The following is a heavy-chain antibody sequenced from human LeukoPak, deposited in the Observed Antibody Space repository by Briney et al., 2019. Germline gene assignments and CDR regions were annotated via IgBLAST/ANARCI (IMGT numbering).Heavy chain of an antibody. D-gene: IGHD3-9*01. Sequence: ASVKVSCKASGYTFTGYYIHWVRQSPGQGLEWMGRINPSGGSTSYAQKFQGRVTMTRYTSINSAYMELSRLRSDDTAVYYCAPHGDILTIFAYWGQGTLVTVSS. CDR1: GYTFTGYY. J-gene: IGHJ4*02. CDR2: INPSGGST. CDR3: APHGDILTIFAY. V-gene: IGHV1-2*02.